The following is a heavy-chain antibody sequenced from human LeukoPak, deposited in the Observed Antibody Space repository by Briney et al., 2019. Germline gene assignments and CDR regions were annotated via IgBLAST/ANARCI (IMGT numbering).Heavy chain of an antibody. CDR1: GGSISSVDYY. CDR2: IYYSGST. CDR3: ARISIGAADAFDI. J-gene: IGHJ3*02. V-gene: IGHV4-30-4*01. Sequence: SQTLSLTCTVSGGSISSVDYYWSWIRQPPGKGLEWIGYIYYSGSTYYNPSLKGRVTISVDTSKNQFSLKLNSVTAADTAVYYCARISIGAADAFDIWGQGTMVTVSS. D-gene: IGHD6-13*01.